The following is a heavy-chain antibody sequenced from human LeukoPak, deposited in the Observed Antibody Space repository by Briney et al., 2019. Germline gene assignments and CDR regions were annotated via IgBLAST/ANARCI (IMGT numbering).Heavy chain of an antibody. Sequence: SETLSLTCAVSGDSFSTYYWSWIRQPAGKGLEWIGRIYTSGSTNYNPSLKSRVTMSIDTSKNQFSLKLSSVTAADTAVYYCARDLGYDSSGYHYWGQGTLVTVSS. CDR1: GDSFSTYY. CDR3: ARDLGYDSSGYHY. V-gene: IGHV4-4*07. D-gene: IGHD3-22*01. J-gene: IGHJ4*02. CDR2: IYTSGST.